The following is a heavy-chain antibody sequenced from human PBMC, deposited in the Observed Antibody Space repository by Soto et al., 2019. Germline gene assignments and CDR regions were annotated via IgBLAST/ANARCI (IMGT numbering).Heavy chain of an antibody. Sequence: SVKVSCKASGSTFSSYAISWVRQAPGQGLEWMGGIIPIFGTANYAQKFQGRVTITADESTSTAYMELSSLRSEDTAVYYCARELGGGMLFGSGVSYYGMDVWGQGTTVTVSS. V-gene: IGHV1-69*13. D-gene: IGHD2-8*01. CDR1: GSTFSSYA. J-gene: IGHJ6*02. CDR3: ARELGGGMLFGSGVSYYGMDV. CDR2: IIPIFGTA.